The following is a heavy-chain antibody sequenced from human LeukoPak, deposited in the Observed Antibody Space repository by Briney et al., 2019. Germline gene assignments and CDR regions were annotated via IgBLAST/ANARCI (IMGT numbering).Heavy chain of an antibody. V-gene: IGHV3-23*01. Sequence: ETLSLTCAVYGGSFSGYYWSWVRQAPGKGLEWVSAISGSGGSTYYADSVKGRFTISRDNSKNTLYLQMNSLRAEDTAVYYCAKVPRGVVVSYYFDYWGQGTLVTVSS. CDR1: GGSFSGYY. CDR3: AKVPRGVVVSYYFDY. J-gene: IGHJ4*02. D-gene: IGHD3-22*01. CDR2: ISGSGGST.